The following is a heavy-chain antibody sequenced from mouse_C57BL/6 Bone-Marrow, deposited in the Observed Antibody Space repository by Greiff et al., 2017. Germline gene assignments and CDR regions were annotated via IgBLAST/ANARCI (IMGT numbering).Heavy chain of an antibody. CDR1: GYTFTSYD. V-gene: IGHV1-85*01. CDR2: IYPRDGST. Sequence: QVQLQQSGPELVKPGASVKLSCKASGYTFTSYDINWVKQRPGQGLEWIGWIYPRDGSTKYNEKFKGKATLTVDKSSSTAYMQLSSLTSEDSAVYYCARDCYGNYVRGWFAYWGQGTLVTVSA. CDR3: ARDCYGNYVRGWFAY. J-gene: IGHJ3*01. D-gene: IGHD2-1*01.